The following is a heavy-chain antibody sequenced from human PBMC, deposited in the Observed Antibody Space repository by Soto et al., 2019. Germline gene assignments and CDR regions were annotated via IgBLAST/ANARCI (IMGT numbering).Heavy chain of an antibody. Sequence: SETLSLTCTVSGGSISSYYWSWIRQPPGKGLEWIGYIYYSGSTNYNPSLKSRVTISVDTSKNQFSLKLSSVTAADTAVYYCARHKYCSGGSCYGYYYYYMDVWGKGTKVTVSS. J-gene: IGHJ6*03. CDR2: IYYSGST. CDR3: ARHKYCSGGSCYGYYYYYMDV. CDR1: GGSISSYY. D-gene: IGHD2-15*01. V-gene: IGHV4-59*08.